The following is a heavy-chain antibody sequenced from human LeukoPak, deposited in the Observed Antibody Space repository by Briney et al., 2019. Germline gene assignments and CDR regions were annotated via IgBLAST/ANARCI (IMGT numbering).Heavy chain of an antibody. J-gene: IGHJ4*02. V-gene: IGHV3-30*04. CDR3: ARDNYGLDY. D-gene: IGHD3-10*01. CDR1: GFTFSNYA. Sequence: GRSLRLSCVASGFTFSNYAMHWVRQTPGKGLEWVAVISYDGSNKYYADSVKGRFTISRGNSKNTLYLQMNSLRAEDTAVYYCARDNYGLDYWGQGTLVTVSS. CDR2: ISYDGSNK.